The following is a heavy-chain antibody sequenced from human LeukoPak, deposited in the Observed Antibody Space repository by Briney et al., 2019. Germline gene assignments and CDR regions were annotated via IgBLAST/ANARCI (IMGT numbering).Heavy chain of an antibody. J-gene: IGHJ4*02. D-gene: IGHD5-18*01. CDR2: IYYSGST. Sequence: KPSETLSLTCTVSGGSISSSSYYWGWIRQPPGKGLEWIGSIYYSGSTYYNPSLKSRVTISVDTSKNQFSLKLSSVTAADTAVYYCAMLGYSYGQVDYWGQGTLVNVSS. CDR3: AMLGYSYGQVDY. CDR1: GGSISSSSYY. V-gene: IGHV4-39*01.